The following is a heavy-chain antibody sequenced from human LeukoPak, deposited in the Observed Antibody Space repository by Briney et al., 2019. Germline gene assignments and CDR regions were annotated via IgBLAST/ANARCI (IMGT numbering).Heavy chain of an antibody. D-gene: IGHD3-9*01. Sequence: SVKVSCKASRGTFSSYASSWVRQAPGQGLEWLAGILPIFGTANYAQTFQGRVTITADESTSTAYMELSSLRSEDTAVYFFFFKQKTEYDILTGYVHEKLYYYYYGMDVWGQGTTVTVSS. CDR3: FFKQKTEYDILTGYVHEKLYYYYYGMDV. CDR2: ILPIFGTA. J-gene: IGHJ6*02. V-gene: IGHV1-69*01. CDR1: RGTFSSYA.